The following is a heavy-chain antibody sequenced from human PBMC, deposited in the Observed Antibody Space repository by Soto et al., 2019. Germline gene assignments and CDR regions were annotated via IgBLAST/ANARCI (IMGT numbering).Heavy chain of an antibody. V-gene: IGHV4-59*12. Sequence: SETLSLTCTVSGGPISSYYWSWIRQPPGKGLEWIGYVYYSASTNYKPSLNYNPSLKSRVTISRDNSKNTLYLQMNSLRAEDTAVYYCAKENGYSSSWFEFDYWGQGTLVTVSS. J-gene: IGHJ4*02. D-gene: IGHD6-13*01. CDR2: VYYSASTNYKPSL. CDR1: GGPISSYY. CDR3: AKENGYSSSWFEFDY.